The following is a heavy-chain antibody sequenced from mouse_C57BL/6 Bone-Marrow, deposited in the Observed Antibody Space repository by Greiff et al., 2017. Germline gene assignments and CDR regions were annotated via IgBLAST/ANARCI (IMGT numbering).Heavy chain of an antibody. CDR3: ARESYLLSFAY. J-gene: IGHJ3*01. D-gene: IGHD2-10*01. V-gene: IGHV1-42*01. Sequence: EMQLQQSGPELVKPGASVKISCKASGYSFTGYYMNWVKQSPEKSLEWIGEINPSTGGTTYNQKFKAKATLTVDKSSSTAYMQLKSLTSEDSAVYDCARESYLLSFAYWGQGTLVTVSA. CDR2: INPSTGGT. CDR1: GYSFTGYY.